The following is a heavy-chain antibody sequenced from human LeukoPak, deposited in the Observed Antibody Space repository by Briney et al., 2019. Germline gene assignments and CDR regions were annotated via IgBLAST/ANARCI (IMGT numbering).Heavy chain of an antibody. CDR2: INVKSGAT. D-gene: IGHD6-19*01. Sequence: EASATVSCKASGYTFIDYYFNWVRQAPGQGPEWMGRINVKSGATDYAQKFQGRVTVTRDTSISTAYMELSSLRSDDTAVYYCARVGRESSTGWLDYWGQGTLVTVSS. CDR1: GYTFIDYY. CDR3: ARVGRESSTGWLDY. J-gene: IGHJ4*02. V-gene: IGHV1-2*06.